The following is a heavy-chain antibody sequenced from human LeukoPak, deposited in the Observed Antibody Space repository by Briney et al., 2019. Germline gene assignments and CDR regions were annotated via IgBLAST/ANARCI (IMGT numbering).Heavy chain of an antibody. CDR1: GGSITTYY. J-gene: IGHJ6*03. CDR3: AKHDTLFGAAHFYMDV. CDR2: MYTTGNT. V-gene: IGHV4-59*08. Sequence: PSETLSLTCTVSGGSITTYYWSWIRQPPGKGLEWIGYMYTTGNTNYNPSLASRVTLSLDASKNQFSLTLSSVTAADTAVYYCAKHDTLFGAAHFYMDVWAKGPRSPSP. D-gene: IGHD3-3*01.